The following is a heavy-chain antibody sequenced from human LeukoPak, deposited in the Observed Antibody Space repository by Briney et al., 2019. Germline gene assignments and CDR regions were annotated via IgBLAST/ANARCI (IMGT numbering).Heavy chain of an antibody. CDR3: ARDRGSYYFRWFDP. J-gene: IGHJ5*02. V-gene: IGHV4-59*01. D-gene: IGHD1-26*01. CDR1: GGSFSGYY. CDR2: IYYSGST. Sequence: SETLSLTCAVYGGSFSGYYWSWIRQPPGKGLEWIGYIYYSGSTNYNPSLKSRVTISVDTSKNQFSLKLSSVTAADTAVYYCARDRGSYYFRWFDPWGQGTLVTVSS.